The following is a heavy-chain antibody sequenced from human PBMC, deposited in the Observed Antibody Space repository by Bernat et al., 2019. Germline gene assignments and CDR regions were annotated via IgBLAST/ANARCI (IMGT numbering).Heavy chain of an antibody. J-gene: IGHJ4*02. CDR2: VKQDGSEK. V-gene: IGHV3-7*03. CDR1: GFTFSSYW. CDR3: ARDLSFWSGSYHTYLSYFDY. Sequence: EVQLVESGGGLVQPGGSLRLSCAASGFTFSSYWMSCVSQAPGKGLEWVANVKQDGSEKYYVDIVKSRFTISRDNAKNSLYLQMNSLRAEDTAVYYCARDLSFWSGSYHTYLSYFDYWGQGTLVTVSS. D-gene: IGHD1-26*01.